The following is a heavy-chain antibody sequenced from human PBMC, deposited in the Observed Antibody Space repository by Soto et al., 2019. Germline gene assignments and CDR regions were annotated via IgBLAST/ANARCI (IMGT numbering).Heavy chain of an antibody. V-gene: IGHV4-39*02. Sequence: QLQLQESGPGLVKPSETLSLTCTVSGGCITSSSYYWGWIRQPPGKGLEWIGRIYYSGNTYYTPSLKRRVNISVDTSKNQFSLKLSSVTAADTAVYYCAREGGRYCSGGSCQVDYWGQGTLVTVSS. D-gene: IGHD2-15*01. CDR1: GGCITSSSYY. CDR3: AREGGRYCSGGSCQVDY. J-gene: IGHJ4*02. CDR2: IYYSGNT.